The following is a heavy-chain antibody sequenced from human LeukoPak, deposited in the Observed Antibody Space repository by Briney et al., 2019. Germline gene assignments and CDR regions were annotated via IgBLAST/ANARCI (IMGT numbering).Heavy chain of an antibody. CDR2: ISAYNGNT. Sequence: GASVKVSCKASGYTFTSYAMNWVRQAPGQGLEWMGWISAYNGNTNYAQKLQGRVTMTTDTSTSTAYMELRSLRSDDTAVYYCARYYYDSSGYYEIDYWGQGTLVTVSS. V-gene: IGHV1-18*01. CDR3: ARYYYDSSGYYEIDY. J-gene: IGHJ4*02. D-gene: IGHD3-22*01. CDR1: GYTFTSYA.